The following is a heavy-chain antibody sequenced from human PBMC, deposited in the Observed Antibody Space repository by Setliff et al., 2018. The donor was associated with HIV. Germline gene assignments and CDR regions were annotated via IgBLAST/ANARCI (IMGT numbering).Heavy chain of an antibody. CDR1: GGIFSRFA. CDR2: IIPIFGTP. D-gene: IGHD1-1*01. CDR3: ASSAGAVPTTAPYGDYYYYFYMDV. Sequence: SVKVSCKASGGIFSRFAFSWVRQAPGQGLEWMGGIIPIFGTPNYAQKFQGRVTITTDESTNTVYMELYSLTSEDTAIYYCASSAGAVPTTAPYGDYYYYFYMDVRGKGTTVTVSS. J-gene: IGHJ6*03. V-gene: IGHV1-69*05.